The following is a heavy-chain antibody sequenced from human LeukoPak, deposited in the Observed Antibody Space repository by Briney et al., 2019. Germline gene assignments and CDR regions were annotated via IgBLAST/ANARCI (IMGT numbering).Heavy chain of an antibody. CDR3: ARGRIQLWLFDY. V-gene: IGHV1-2*02. D-gene: IGHD5-18*01. Sequence: APVKASCKAFRYTFTAYYMLWGRQAPGQGLKWMGWINPNNVGTNYAQKFQGRITMTRHTTISTAYMELSRLRSDDTAVYYCARGRIQLWLFDYWGQGTLVTVS. CDR1: RYTFTAYY. J-gene: IGHJ4*02. CDR2: INPNNVGT.